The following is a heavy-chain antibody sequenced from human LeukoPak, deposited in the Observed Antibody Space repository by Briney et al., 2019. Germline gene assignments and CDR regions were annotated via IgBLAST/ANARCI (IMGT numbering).Heavy chain of an antibody. CDR2: INPNSGGT. CDR3: ATEPARDGYNYEPFDY. J-gene: IGHJ4*02. D-gene: IGHD5-12*01. CDR1: GYTFTGYY. V-gene: IGHV1-2*02. Sequence: EASVKVSCKASGYTFTGYYMHWVRQAPGQGLEWMGWINPNSGGTNYAQKFQGRVTMTRDTSISTAYMELSRLRSDDTAVYYCATEPARDGYNYEPFDYWGQGTLVTVSS.